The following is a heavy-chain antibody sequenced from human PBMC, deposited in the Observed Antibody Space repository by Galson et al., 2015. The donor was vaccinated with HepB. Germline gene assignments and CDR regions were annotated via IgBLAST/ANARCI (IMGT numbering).Heavy chain of an antibody. D-gene: IGHD2-21*01. Sequence: SLRLSCAASGFTFSSYSMNWVRQAPGKGLEWVSSISSSSSYIYYADSVKGRFTISRDNAENSLYLQMNSLRAEDTAVYYCARKGSYCGGDCYGSWWYYYYYMDVWGKGTTVTVSS. CDR1: GFTFSSYS. CDR3: ARKGSYCGGDCYGSWWYYYYYMDV. J-gene: IGHJ6*03. CDR2: ISSSSSYI. V-gene: IGHV3-21*01.